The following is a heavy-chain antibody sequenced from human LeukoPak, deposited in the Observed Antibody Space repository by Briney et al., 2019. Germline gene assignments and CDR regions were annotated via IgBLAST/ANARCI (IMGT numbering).Heavy chain of an antibody. D-gene: IGHD3-22*01. J-gene: IGHJ4*02. CDR2: INHSGST. Sequence: SETLSLTCAVYGGSFSGYYWSWIRQPPGKGLEWIGEINHSGSTNYNPSLKSRVTISVDTSKNQFSLKLSSVTAADTAVYYCVRGRRYYDSSGYSKILDYWGQGTLVTVSS. V-gene: IGHV4-34*01. CDR1: GGSFSGYY. CDR3: VRGRRYYDSSGYSKILDY.